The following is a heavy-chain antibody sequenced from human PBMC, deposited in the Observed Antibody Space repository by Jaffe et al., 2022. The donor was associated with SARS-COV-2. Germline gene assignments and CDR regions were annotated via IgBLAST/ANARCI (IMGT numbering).Heavy chain of an antibody. D-gene: IGHD5-18*01. CDR1: GFSFSLHA. CDR2: IFPRGDEI. Sequence: EVQVLESGGDLVHPGGSLTLSCAVSGFSFSLHAMSWVRQAPGKGLEWVSTIFPRGDEIHYADSVKGRFTISRDNSKSTLYLQMNNLRVEDTAVYHCAPYGQLLIDYWGQGTLVTVSS. J-gene: IGHJ4*02. V-gene: IGHV3-23*01. CDR3: APYGQLLIDY.